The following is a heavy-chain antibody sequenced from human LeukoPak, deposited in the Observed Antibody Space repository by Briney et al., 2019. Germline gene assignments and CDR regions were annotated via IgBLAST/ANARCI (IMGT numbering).Heavy chain of an antibody. CDR1: GYTLTELS. D-gene: IGHD1-26*01. Sequence: ASVKVSCKVSGYTLTELSMHWVRQAPGKGLEWMGGFDPEDGETNYAQKFQGRVTMTEDTSTSTAYMELSSMRSEDTAVYYCATGGSWELTADAFDIWGEGTMVTVSS. J-gene: IGHJ3*02. V-gene: IGHV1-24*01. CDR2: FDPEDGET. CDR3: ATGGSWELTADAFDI.